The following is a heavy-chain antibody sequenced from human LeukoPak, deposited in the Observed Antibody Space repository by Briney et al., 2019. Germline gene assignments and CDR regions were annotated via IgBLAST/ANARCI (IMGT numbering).Heavy chain of an antibody. CDR3: ARHVDGSGWYDYFDY. CDR1: RGSISSSSYY. D-gene: IGHD6-19*01. J-gene: IGHJ4*02. Sequence: PSETLSLTCTVSRGSISSSSYYWGWIRQPPGKGLEWIGSMYYGGSTYYNPSLKSRVTISLDTSKNQFSLRLSSVTAADTAVYYCARHVDGSGWYDYFDYWGQGTLVTVSS. CDR2: MYYGGST. V-gene: IGHV4-39*01.